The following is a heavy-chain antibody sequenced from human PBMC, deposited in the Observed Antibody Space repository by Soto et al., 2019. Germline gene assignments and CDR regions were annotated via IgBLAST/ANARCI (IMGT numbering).Heavy chain of an antibody. CDR2: IKSKTDGETT. V-gene: IGHV3-15*01. Sequence: LRLSCAASGFTFSYAWMSWVRQAPGKGLEWVGRIKSKTDGETTDYAAPVKGRFTISRDDSKNTLYLQMNSLKTEDTAVYYCTTEGPGYCSGGSCRAFDYWGPGTLVTVSS. CDR3: TTEGPGYCSGGSCRAFDY. J-gene: IGHJ4*02. D-gene: IGHD2-15*01. CDR1: GFTFSYAW.